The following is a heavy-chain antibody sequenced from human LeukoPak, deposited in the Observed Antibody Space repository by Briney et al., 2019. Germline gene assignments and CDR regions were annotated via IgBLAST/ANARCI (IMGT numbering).Heavy chain of an antibody. D-gene: IGHD3-3*01. V-gene: IGHV3-23*01. Sequence: GGSLRLSCAASGFTFSSYAMSWVRQAPGKGLEWVSGINISGGSTYYADSVKGRFTISRDHSKNTLYLQMNSLRAEDTAVYYCAKGVAIFGVTNDAFDLWGQGTMVTVSS. CDR3: AKGVAIFGVTNDAFDL. CDR1: GFTFSSYA. CDR2: INISGGST. J-gene: IGHJ3*01.